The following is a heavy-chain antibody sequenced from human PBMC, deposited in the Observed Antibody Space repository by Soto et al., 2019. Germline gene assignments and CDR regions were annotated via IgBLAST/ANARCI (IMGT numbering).Heavy chain of an antibody. D-gene: IGHD5-12*01. V-gene: IGHV4-59*12. J-gene: IGHJ4*02. CDR1: GGSISSYY. CDR2: IYYSGST. CDR3: AAGGGLPRYY. Sequence: PSETLSLTCTVSGGSISSYYWSWIRQPPGKGLEWIGYIYYSGSTNYNPSLKSRVTISVDTSKNQFSLKLSSVTAADTAVYYCAAGGGLPRYYWRQGTLVTVSS.